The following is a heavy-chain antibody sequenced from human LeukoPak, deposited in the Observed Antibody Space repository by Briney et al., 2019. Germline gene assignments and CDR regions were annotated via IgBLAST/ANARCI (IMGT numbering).Heavy chain of an antibody. V-gene: IGHV4-59*12. CDR1: GGSISSYY. D-gene: IGHD3-16*02. J-gene: IGHJ4*02. CDR3: ARGVMVYDYVWGSYRDAPDY. Sequence: SETLSLTCTVSGGSISSYYWSWIRQPPGKGLEWIGYIYYSGSTNYNPSLKSRVTISVDTSKNQFSLKLSSVTAADTAVYYCARGVMVYDYVWGSYRDAPDYWGQGTLVTVSS. CDR2: IYYSGST.